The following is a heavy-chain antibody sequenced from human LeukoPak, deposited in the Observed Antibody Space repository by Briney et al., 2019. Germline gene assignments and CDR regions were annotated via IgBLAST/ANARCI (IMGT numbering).Heavy chain of an antibody. V-gene: IGHV4-59*01. CDR2: IYYSGST. D-gene: IGHD3-16*02. CDR1: GGSISSYY. Sequence: SETLSLTCTVSGGSISSYYWSWIRQPPGKGLEWIGYIYYSGSTNYNPSLKSRVTISVDTSKDQFSLKLSSVTAADTAVYYCARAGSYRPNWFDPWGQGTLVTVSS. CDR3: ARAGSYRPNWFDP. J-gene: IGHJ5*02.